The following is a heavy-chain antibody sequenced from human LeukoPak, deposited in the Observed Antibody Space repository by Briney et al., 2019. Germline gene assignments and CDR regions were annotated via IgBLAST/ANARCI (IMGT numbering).Heavy chain of an antibody. CDR1: GGSFSGYY. CDR3: ARPPFSGGEGINWFDP. CDR2: INHSGST. D-gene: IGHD2-21*01. V-gene: IGHV4-34*01. J-gene: IGHJ5*02. Sequence: PSETLSLTCAVYGGSFSGYYWSWIRQPPGKGLEWIGEINHSGSTNYNPSLKSRVTISVDTSKNQFSLKLSSVTAADTAVYYCARPPFSGGEGINWFDPWGQGTLVTVSS.